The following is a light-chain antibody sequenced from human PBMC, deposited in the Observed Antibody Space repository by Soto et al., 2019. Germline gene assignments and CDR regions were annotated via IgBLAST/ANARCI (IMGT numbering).Light chain of an antibody. V-gene: IGKV1-17*01. CDR3: LQHNTYPLA. J-gene: IGKJ1*01. CDR1: QAIRDD. Sequence: DIQMTQSPSSLSASVGDRVTITCRASQAIRDDLDWYQQKPGKAPKRLIYDASFLRSGVPSRFSGSGSGTEFNLTISSLQPEDFATYYCLQHNTYPLAFGQGTKVDIK. CDR2: DAS.